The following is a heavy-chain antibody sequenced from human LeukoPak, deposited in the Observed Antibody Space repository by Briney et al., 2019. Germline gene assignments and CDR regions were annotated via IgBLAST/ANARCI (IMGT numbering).Heavy chain of an antibody. J-gene: IGHJ5*02. Sequence: SVKVSCKASGYTFTSYDISWVRQAPGQGLEWMGGIIPIFGTANYAQKFQGRVTITADESTSTAYMELSSLRSEDTAVYYCARGRKLTYYDILTGPGRFDPWGQGTLVTVSS. D-gene: IGHD3-9*01. CDR1: GYTFTSYD. CDR3: ARGRKLTYYDILTGPGRFDP. CDR2: IIPIFGTA. V-gene: IGHV1-69*13.